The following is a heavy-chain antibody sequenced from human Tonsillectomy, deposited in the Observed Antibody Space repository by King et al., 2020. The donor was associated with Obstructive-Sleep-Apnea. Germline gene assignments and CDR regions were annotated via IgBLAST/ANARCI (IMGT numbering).Heavy chain of an antibody. CDR3: ARGVTTGDFDL. V-gene: IGHV1-69*09. CDR1: GGTFSSYA. J-gene: IGHJ2*01. Sequence: QLVQSGAEVKKPGSSVKVSCKASGGTFSSYAISGVRQAPGEGLEWMGGIILIPGLANYVQQVQGRVTITADKSTSTAYMELSSLRSEDTAVYYCARGVTTGDFDLWGRGTLVTVSS. CDR2: IILIPGLA. D-gene: IGHD4-17*01.